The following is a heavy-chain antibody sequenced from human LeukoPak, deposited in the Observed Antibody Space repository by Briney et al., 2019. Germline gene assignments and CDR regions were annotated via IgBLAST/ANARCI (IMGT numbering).Heavy chain of an antibody. CDR1: GFTFSSYG. Sequence: GGSLRLSCAASGFTFSSYGMHWVRQAPGKGLEWVSFIDRDSSITYYADSVRGRFIISRDNARNSLFLQMNSLRAEDTAVYFCATYDSGWYLTYWGQGTLVTVSS. CDR2: IDRDSSIT. J-gene: IGHJ4*02. CDR3: ATYDSGWYLTY. D-gene: IGHD6-19*01. V-gene: IGHV3-48*01.